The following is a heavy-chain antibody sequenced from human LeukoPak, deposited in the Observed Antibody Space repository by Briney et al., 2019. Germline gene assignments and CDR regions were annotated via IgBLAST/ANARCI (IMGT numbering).Heavy chain of an antibody. CDR1: GGSISSSSYY. V-gene: IGHV4-39*07. CDR2: IHYSGST. D-gene: IGHD1-26*01. J-gene: IGHJ4*02. Sequence: PSETLSLTCTVSGGSISSSSYYWAWIRQPPGEGLEWIGSIHYSGSTYYNPSLQSRVTISVDTSKNQFSLKLSSVTAADTAVYYCAREYSGSRYFDYWGQGTLVTVSS. CDR3: AREYSGSRYFDY.